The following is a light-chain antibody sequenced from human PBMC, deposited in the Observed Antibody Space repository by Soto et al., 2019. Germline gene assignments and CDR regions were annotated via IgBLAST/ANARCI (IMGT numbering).Light chain of an antibody. V-gene: IGKV3-20*01. CDR2: GAS. CDR1: QSVSSNY. CDR3: QQYGSSPYT. J-gene: IGKJ2*01. Sequence: EIVLTQSPGTLSLSLGERATLSCRASQSVSSNYLAWYQQKPGQTPRLLIYGASSRATGIPDRFSGSGSGTDFTLTISRLEPEDFAVYYWQQYGSSPYTFGQGTKLEIK.